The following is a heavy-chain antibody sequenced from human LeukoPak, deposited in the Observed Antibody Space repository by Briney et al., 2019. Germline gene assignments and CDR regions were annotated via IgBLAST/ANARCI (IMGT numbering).Heavy chain of an antibody. V-gene: IGHV4-59*01. CDR2: IYYSGST. Sequence: PSETLSLTCTVPGXSISSYYWSWIRQPPGKGLEWIGYIYYSGSTNYNPSLKSRVTTSVDKSKNQFSLKLSSVTAADTAVYYCARARGGYHNWFDPWGQGILVTVSS. CDR3: ARARGGYHNWFDP. CDR1: GXSISSYY. D-gene: IGHD5-12*01. J-gene: IGHJ5*02.